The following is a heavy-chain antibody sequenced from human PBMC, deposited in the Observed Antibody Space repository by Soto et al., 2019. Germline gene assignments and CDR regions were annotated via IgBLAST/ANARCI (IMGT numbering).Heavy chain of an antibody. D-gene: IGHD1-1*01. CDR3: AIDSLRQLERCFDY. Sequence: GASENVSCKASGYTFTSYGISWVRQAPGQGLEWMGWISAYNGNTNYAQKLQGRVTMTTDTSTSTAYMELRSLRSDDTAVYYCAIDSLRQLERCFDYCRQGTLVTGS. J-gene: IGHJ4*02. V-gene: IGHV1-18*01. CDR1: GYTFTSYG. CDR2: ISAYNGNT.